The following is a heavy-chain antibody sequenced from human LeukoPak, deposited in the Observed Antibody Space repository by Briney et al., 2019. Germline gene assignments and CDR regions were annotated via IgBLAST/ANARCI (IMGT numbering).Heavy chain of an antibody. D-gene: IGHD2-2*01. Sequence: GASVKVFCKASGYTFTGYYMHWVRQAPGQGLEWMGWINPNSGGTNYAQKFQGRVTMTRDTSISTAYMELSRLRSDDTAVYYCARDSTIQRYCSSTSCYVIGYWGQGTLVTVSS. CDR3: ARDSTIQRYCSSTSCYVIGY. CDR2: INPNSGGT. V-gene: IGHV1-2*02. CDR1: GYTFTGYY. J-gene: IGHJ4*02.